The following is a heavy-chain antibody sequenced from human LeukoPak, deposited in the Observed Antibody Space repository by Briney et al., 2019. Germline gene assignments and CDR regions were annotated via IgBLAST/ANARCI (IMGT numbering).Heavy chain of an antibody. CDR3: ARAIVGFDAFDI. V-gene: IGHV3-21*01. D-gene: IGHD2-21*01. CDR2: ISSSSSYI. Sequence: GGSLGLSCAASGFTFSSYSMNWVRQAPGKGLEWVSSISSSSSYICYADSVKGRFTISRDNAKNSLYLQMNSLRAEDTAVYYCARAIVGFDAFDIWGQGTMVTVSS. J-gene: IGHJ3*02. CDR1: GFTFSSYS.